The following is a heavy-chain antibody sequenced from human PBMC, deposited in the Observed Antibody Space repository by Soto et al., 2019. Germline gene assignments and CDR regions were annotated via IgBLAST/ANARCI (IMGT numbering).Heavy chain of an antibody. Sequence: QVQLVQSGAEVKKPGASVKVSCKASGYTFTSYDINWVRQATGQGLEGRGWMNPNSGNTGYAQKFQGRVTMTRNTSISTAYMGLSSLRSEDTAVYYCARGGVFFFAAPTNPFDYWGQGTLVTVSS. D-gene: IGHD3-10*01. CDR3: ARGGVFFFAAPTNPFDY. V-gene: IGHV1-8*01. J-gene: IGHJ4*02. CDR2: MNPNSGNT. CDR1: GYTFTSYD.